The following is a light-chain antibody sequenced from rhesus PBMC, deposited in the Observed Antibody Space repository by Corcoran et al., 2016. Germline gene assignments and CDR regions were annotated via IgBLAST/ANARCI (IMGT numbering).Light chain of an antibody. CDR1: QSISSW. CDR3: LQYSSSPFT. V-gene: IGKV1-22*01. CDR2: KAA. Sequence: DIQMTQSPSSLSASVGDTVTITCRARQSISSWLDWYQQKPGKAPKLLFYKAASLQSGVPSRFRGSGSGTDFTLTSSSLQPEDFATYYCLQYSSSPFTFGPGTKLDIK. J-gene: IGKJ3*01.